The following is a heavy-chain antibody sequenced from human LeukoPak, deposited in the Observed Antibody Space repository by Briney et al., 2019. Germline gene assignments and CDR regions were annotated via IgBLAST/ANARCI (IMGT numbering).Heavy chain of an antibody. CDR3: ARDANWFDP. CDR1: GYTFTSYD. Sequence: ASVKVSCKTSGYTFTSYDINWVRQAPGQGLEWMGWMNPNSGNTGYAQKLQGRVTMTTDTSTSTAYMELRSRRSDDTAVYYCARDANWFDPWGQGTLVTVSS. CDR2: MNPNSGNT. J-gene: IGHJ5*02. V-gene: IGHV1-8*02.